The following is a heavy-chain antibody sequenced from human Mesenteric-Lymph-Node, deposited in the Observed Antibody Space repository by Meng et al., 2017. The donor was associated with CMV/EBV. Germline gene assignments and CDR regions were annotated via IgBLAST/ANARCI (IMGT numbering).Heavy chain of an antibody. CDR2: IDVPGNTI. CDR3: ARGANYGFDI. V-gene: IGHV3-74*01. CDR1: GLTLSNIA. D-gene: IGHD1-7*01. J-gene: IGHJ3*02. Sequence: GESLKISCAVSGLTLSNIAMDWVRQAPGKGLVWVSFIDVPGNTITYADSVKGRLPISRDNAKNTLSLQMNSLRVEDTAVYYCARGANYGFDIWGQGTMVTVSS.